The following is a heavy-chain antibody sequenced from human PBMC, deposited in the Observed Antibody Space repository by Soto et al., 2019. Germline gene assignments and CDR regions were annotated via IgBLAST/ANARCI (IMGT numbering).Heavy chain of an antibody. CDR2: INHSGST. D-gene: IGHD3-10*01. Sequence: SETLSLTCAVYGGSFSGYYWSWSRQPPGKGLEWIGEINHSGSTNYNPSLKSRVTISVDTSKNQFSLKLSSVTAADTAVYYCARAWSYYGSGSYSLYGMDVWGQGTTVT. V-gene: IGHV4-34*01. CDR3: ARAWSYYGSGSYSLYGMDV. J-gene: IGHJ6*02. CDR1: GGSFSGYY.